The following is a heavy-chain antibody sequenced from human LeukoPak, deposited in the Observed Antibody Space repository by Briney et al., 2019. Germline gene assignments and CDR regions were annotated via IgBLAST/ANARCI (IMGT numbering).Heavy chain of an antibody. V-gene: IGHV3-23*01. CDR3: AKSQGIHLWIIDY. CDR1: GGSVSRGSYY. D-gene: IGHD5-18*01. J-gene: IGHJ4*02. CDR2: ISGSGGST. Sequence: ETLSLTCTVSGGSVSRGSYYWSWVRHAPGKGLEWVSVISGSGGSTYYADSVKGRFTISRDNSKSTLYLQMNSLRAEDTAVYYCAKSQGIHLWIIDYWGQGTLVTVSS.